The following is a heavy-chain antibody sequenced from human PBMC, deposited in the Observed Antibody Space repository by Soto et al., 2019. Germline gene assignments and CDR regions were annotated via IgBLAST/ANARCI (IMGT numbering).Heavy chain of an antibody. Sequence: GASVKVSCKASGYTFTSYAMHWVRQAPGQRLEWMGWINAGNGNTKYSQKFQGRVTITRDTSASTAYMELSSLRSEDTAVYYCARGSPSLYSSSSRSIDYWGQGTLVTVSS. V-gene: IGHV1-3*01. CDR1: GYTFTSYA. J-gene: IGHJ4*02. CDR3: ARGSPSLYSSSSRSIDY. CDR2: INAGNGNT. D-gene: IGHD6-6*01.